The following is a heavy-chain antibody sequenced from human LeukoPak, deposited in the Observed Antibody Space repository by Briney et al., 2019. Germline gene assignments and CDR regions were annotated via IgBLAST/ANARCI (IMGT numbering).Heavy chain of an antibody. D-gene: IGHD3-10*01. CDR2: IYYSGST. J-gene: IGHJ6*03. Sequence: SETLSLTCTVSGGSISSSSYYWGWIRQPPGKGLEWIGSIYYSGSTYYNPSLKSRVTISVDTSKNQFSLKLSSVTAADTAVYYCARPGRVRGVIVDYYYYYYMDVWGKGTTVTVSS. CDR3: ARPGRVRGVIVDYYYYYYMDV. CDR1: GGSISSSSYY. V-gene: IGHV4-39*01.